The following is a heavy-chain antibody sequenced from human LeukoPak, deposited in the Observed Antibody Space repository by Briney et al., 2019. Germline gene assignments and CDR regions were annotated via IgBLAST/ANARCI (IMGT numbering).Heavy chain of an antibody. V-gene: IGHV3-30-3*01. Sequence: GGSLRLSCAASGFTFTRNTMHWVRQAPGKGLERVAVISSDGINKSYADSVKGRFTISRDNSKNTYLQMDSLRADDTAVYYCARGGDGYKIDYWGQGTLVTVSS. CDR2: ISSDGINK. CDR3: ARGGDGYKIDY. D-gene: IGHD5-24*01. CDR1: GFTFTRNT. J-gene: IGHJ4*02.